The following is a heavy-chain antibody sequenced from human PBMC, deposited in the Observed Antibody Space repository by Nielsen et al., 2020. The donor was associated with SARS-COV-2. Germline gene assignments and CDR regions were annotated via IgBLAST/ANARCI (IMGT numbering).Heavy chain of an antibody. D-gene: IGHD3-3*01. CDR3: ARGVTYYDFWSGYGDYYGMDV. CDR2: IYYSGST. Sequence: SETLSLTCTVSGGSISSYYWSWIRQPPGKGLEWIGYIYYSGSTNYNPSLKSRVTISVDTSKNQFSLKLSSVTAADTAVYYCARGVTYYDFWSGYGDYYGMDVWGQGTTVTVSS. V-gene: IGHV4-59*01. CDR1: GGSISSYY. J-gene: IGHJ6*02.